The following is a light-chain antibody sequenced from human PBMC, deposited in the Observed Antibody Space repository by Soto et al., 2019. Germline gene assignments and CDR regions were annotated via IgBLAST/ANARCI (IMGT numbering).Light chain of an antibody. CDR1: QSITSTY. V-gene: IGKV3-20*01. J-gene: IGKJ4*01. CDR3: QQYDRSPPT. CDR2: GVS. Sequence: EIVLTQSPGTLSLSAGERGTLSCRASQSITSTYLAWYQRKPGQAPRLLIYGVSSRATGVPDRFTGGGSGTDFTLTISRLEPADSAMYYCQQYDRSPPTFGGGTKVDI.